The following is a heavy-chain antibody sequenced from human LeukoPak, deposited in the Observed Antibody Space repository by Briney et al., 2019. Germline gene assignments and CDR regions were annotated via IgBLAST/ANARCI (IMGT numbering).Heavy chain of an antibody. Sequence: GGSLRLSCAASGFTFSNAWMSWVRQAPGKGLEWVGRIKSKTDGGTTDYAAPVKGRFTISRDDSKNTLYLQMNSLKTEDTAVYYCMTDYYDSSGYYLDYWGQGTLVTVSS. CDR1: GFTFSNAW. V-gene: IGHV3-15*01. J-gene: IGHJ4*02. CDR3: MTDYYDSSGYYLDY. CDR2: IKSKTDGGTT. D-gene: IGHD3-22*01.